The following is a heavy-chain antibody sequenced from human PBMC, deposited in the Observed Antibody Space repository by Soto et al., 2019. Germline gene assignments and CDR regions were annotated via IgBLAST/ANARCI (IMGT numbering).Heavy chain of an antibody. J-gene: IGHJ3*02. V-gene: IGHV3-30*03. CDR2: ISYDGSNK. CDR1: GFSFSSYG. CDR3: ARDAPITYYDFWSGYRRSVADAFDI. Sequence: GGSLRLSCAASGFSFSSYGMHWVRQAPGKGLEWVAVISYDGSNKEYADSVKGRFTISRDSSKNTLYLQMNSLRSEDTAVYYCARDAPITYYDFWSGYRRSVADAFDIWGQGTMVTVSS. D-gene: IGHD3-3*01.